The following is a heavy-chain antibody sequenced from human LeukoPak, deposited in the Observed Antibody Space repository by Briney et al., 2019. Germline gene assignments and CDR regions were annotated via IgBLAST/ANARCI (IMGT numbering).Heavy chain of an antibody. Sequence: PGGSLRLSCAASGFTFSSYAMSWVRQAPGKGLEWVSAISGSGGSTYYADSVKGRFTISRDNSKNTLYLQMNSPRAEDTAVYYCAKGLLLLWFGELDYWGQGTLVTVSS. CDR1: GFTFSSYA. D-gene: IGHD3-10*01. J-gene: IGHJ4*02. CDR3: AKGLLLLWFGELDY. V-gene: IGHV3-23*01. CDR2: ISGSGGST.